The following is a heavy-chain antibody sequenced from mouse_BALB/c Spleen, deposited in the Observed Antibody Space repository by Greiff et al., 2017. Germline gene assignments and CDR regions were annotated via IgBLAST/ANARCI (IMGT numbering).Heavy chain of an antibody. CDR1: GFAFSSYD. D-gene: IGHD3-1*01. Sequence: EVKLQESGGGLVKPGGSLKLSCAASGFAFSSYDMSWVRQTPEKRLEWVAYISSGGGSTYYPDTVKGRFTISRDNAKNTLYLQMSSLKSEDTAMYYCARHQLGLPYYYAMDYWGQGTSVTVSS. CDR3: ARHQLGLPYYYAMDY. CDR2: ISSGGGST. V-gene: IGHV5-12-1*01. J-gene: IGHJ4*01.